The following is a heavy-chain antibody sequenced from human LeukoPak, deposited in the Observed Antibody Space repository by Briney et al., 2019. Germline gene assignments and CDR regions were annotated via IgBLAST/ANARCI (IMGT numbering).Heavy chain of an antibody. J-gene: IGHJ4*02. D-gene: IGHD1-26*01. V-gene: IGHV3-53*01. CDR3: AKRGAEVGASVAPGDY. Sequence: PGGSLRLSCAASGFTVSSNYMSWVRQAPGKGLEWVSGISGSGSAYYADSVKGRFSISRDKSKNTVYLQMDSLRAEDTAVYYCAKRGAEVGASVAPGDYWGQGTLLTVSS. CDR1: GFTVSSNY. CDR2: ISGSGSA.